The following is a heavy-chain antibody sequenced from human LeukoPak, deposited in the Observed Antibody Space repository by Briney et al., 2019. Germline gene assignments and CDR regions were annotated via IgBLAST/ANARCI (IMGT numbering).Heavy chain of an antibody. Sequence: ALVKVSCKASGYTFTSYDINWVRQATGQGLEWMGWMNPNSGNTGYAQKFQGRVTMTRNTSISTAYMELSSLRSEDTAVYYCARGLRYFDWLLLPAVWGQGTTVTVSS. CDR3: ARGLRYFDWLLLPAV. D-gene: IGHD3-9*01. CDR1: GYTFTSYD. CDR2: MNPNSGNT. J-gene: IGHJ6*02. V-gene: IGHV1-8*01.